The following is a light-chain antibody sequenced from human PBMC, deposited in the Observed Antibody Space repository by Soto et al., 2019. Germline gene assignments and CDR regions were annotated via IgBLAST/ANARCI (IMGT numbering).Light chain of an antibody. CDR3: CSYADGSIYF. CDR2: EVT. J-gene: IGLJ1*01. Sequence: QSALTQPPSASGSPGQSVTISCTGTSGDVGSYNFVSWYQQLPGKAPKLIIYEVTKRPSGVPDRFSGSKSGNTASLTISGLQAEDEGDYYCCSYADGSIYFFGTGTKLTVL. V-gene: IGLV2-8*01. CDR1: SGDVGSYNF.